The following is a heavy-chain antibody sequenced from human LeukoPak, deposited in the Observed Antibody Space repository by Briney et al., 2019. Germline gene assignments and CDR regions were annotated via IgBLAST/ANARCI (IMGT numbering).Heavy chain of an antibody. Sequence: GGSLRLSCAASEFTFSSYAMNWVRQAPGKGLEWVSGISGSGGSTYYADSVKGRFTISRDNSKNTLYLQMNSLRAEDTAVYYCARGSSGWYEGGFFDYWGQGTLVTVSS. CDR1: EFTFSSYA. J-gene: IGHJ4*02. CDR2: ISGSGGST. D-gene: IGHD6-19*01. CDR3: ARGSSGWYEGGFFDY. V-gene: IGHV3-23*01.